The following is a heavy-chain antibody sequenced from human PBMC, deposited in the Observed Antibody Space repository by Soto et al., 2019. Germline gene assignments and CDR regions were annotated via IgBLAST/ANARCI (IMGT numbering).Heavy chain of an antibody. CDR2: IKSKTDGGTT. D-gene: IGHD3-3*01. J-gene: IGHJ6*02. CDR3: TTATRITIFGVGYYYYGMDV. V-gene: IGHV3-15*01. Sequence: PGGSMRLSCSASGVPFSNAWMSWVRQAPGKGLEWVGRIKSKTDGGTTDYAAPVKGRFTISRDDSKNTLYLQMNSLKTEDTAVNYCTTATRITIFGVGYYYYGMDVWGQGTTVTVSS. CDR1: GVPFSNAW.